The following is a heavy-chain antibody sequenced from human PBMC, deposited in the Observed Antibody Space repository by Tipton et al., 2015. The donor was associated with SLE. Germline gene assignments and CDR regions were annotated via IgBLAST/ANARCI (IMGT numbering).Heavy chain of an antibody. CDR2: IPHHEKNQ. J-gene: IGHJ4*01. D-gene: IGHD3-10*01. CDR1: GFSFRRNG. V-gene: IGHV3-30*12. CDR3: ARGAKDRITLVRVRPYYFDY. Sequence: SLRLSCAASGFSFRRNGMHWVRQAPGKGLEWVAFIPHHEKNQYYADSVKGRFTISRDSYKNILYLQMNSLRHEDTGIYYCARGAKDRITLVRVRPYYFDYWGQGSLVTVSS.